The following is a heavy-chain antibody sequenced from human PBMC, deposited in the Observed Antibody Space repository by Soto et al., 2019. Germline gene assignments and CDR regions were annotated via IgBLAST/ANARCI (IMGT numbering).Heavy chain of an antibody. D-gene: IGHD1-26*01. Sequence: ASVKVSCKASGYTFTGHYIHWVRQAPEQGPEWMGEISPETGATRYAQKFQGRVTMTRDMSITTVYMELTNLSPDDTAVYYCGRGRSGQIVVFYWGQGTPVTVSS. CDR3: GRGRSGQIVVFY. V-gene: IGHV1-2*02. J-gene: IGHJ4*02. CDR2: ISPETGAT. CDR1: GYTFTGHY.